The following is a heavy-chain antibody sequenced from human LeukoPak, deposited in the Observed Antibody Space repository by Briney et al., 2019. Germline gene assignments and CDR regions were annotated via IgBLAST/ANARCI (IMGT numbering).Heavy chain of an antibody. CDR2: IWYDGSEK. CDR3: AREARGYCSGGNCFFSGMDV. J-gene: IGHJ6*02. V-gene: IGHV3-33*01. CDR1: GFTFSSYV. D-gene: IGHD2-15*01. Sequence: GGSLRLSCAASGFTFSSYVMHWVRQAPGKGLEWVAVIWYDGSEKYYADSMKGRFTISRDNSKNTLYLQMNSLRAEDTAIYYCAREARGYCSGGNCFFSGMDVWGQGTTVTVSS.